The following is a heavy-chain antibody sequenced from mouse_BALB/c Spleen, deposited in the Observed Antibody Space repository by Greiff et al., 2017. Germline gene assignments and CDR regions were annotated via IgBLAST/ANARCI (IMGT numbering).Heavy chain of an antibody. CDR1: GYSFTGYY. D-gene: IGHD2-10*02. V-gene: IGHV1-31*01. Sequence: VQLQQSGPELVKPGASVKISCKASGYSFTGYYMHWVKQSHVKSLEWIGRINPYNGATSYNQNFKDKASLTVDKSSSTAYMELHSLTSEDSAVYYCARGGYGNWFAYWGQGTLVTVSA. J-gene: IGHJ3*01. CDR2: INPYNGAT. CDR3: ARGGYGNWFAY.